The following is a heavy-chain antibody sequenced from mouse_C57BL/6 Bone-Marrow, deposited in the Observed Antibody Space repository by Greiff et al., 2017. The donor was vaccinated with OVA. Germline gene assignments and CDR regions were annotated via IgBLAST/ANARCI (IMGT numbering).Heavy chain of an antibody. V-gene: IGHV2-3*01. Sequence: VQLQQSGPGLVQPSQSLSITCTVSGFSLTSYGVHWVRQPPGKGLEWLGVIWGDGSTNYHSALISRLSISKDNSKSQVFLKLNSLQTDDTATYYCARYGNYWYFEVWGTGTTVTVSS. D-gene: IGHD2-10*02. CDR2: IWGDGST. J-gene: IGHJ1*03. CDR1: GFSLTSYG. CDR3: ARYGNYWYFEV.